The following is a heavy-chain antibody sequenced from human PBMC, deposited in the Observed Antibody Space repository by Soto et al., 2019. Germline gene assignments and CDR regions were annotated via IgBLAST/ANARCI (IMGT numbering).Heavy chain of an antibody. CDR2: IYHSGST. J-gene: IGHJ4*02. V-gene: IGHV4-4*02. CDR3: ASHSSGRLFDY. Sequence: QVQLQESGPGLVKPSGTLSLTCAVSGGSISSSNWWSWVRQPPGKGLEWIGGIYHSGSTNYNPSLKSRVTISVDKPKNQLSLKLSSVTAADTAVYYCASHSSGRLFDYWGQGTLVTVSS. CDR1: GGSISSSNW. D-gene: IGHD6-19*01.